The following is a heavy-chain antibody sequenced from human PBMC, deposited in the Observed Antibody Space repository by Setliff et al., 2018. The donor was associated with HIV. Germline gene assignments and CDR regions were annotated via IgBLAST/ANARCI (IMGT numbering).Heavy chain of an antibody. V-gene: IGHV4-31*03. J-gene: IGHJ5*02. CDR2: ISYTGST. Sequence: TSETLSLTCSVSGDSINTGSYYWTWIRQLPEKGLEWIGYISYTGSTHYNPSLKSRVTISIDTSKNQFSLKLRSVTAADTAVYYCAREVPSVVNWFDPWGQGTLVTVSS. D-gene: IGHD3-10*01. CDR3: AREVPSVVNWFDP. CDR1: GDSINTGSYY.